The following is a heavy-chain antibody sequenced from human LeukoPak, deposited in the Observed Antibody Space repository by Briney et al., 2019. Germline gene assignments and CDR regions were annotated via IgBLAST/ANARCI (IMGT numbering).Heavy chain of an antibody. D-gene: IGHD2-2*01. CDR1: GGSIRSSYYY. CDR2: IYHSGST. J-gene: IGHJ6*02. Sequence: SETLSLTCTVSGGSIRSSYYYWGWIRQPPGKGLEWIGEIYHSGSTNYNPSLKSRVTISVDKSKNQFSLKLSSVTAADTAVYYCASGCRSSTSCYYYYYYGMDVWGQGTTVTVSS. V-gene: IGHV4-39*07. CDR3: ASGCRSSTSCYYYYYYGMDV.